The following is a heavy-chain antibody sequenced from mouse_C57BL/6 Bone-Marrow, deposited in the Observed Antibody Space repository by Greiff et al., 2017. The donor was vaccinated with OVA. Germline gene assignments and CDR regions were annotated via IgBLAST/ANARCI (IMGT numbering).Heavy chain of an antibody. V-gene: IGHV1-81*01. CDR3: ARGLWDAY. J-gene: IGHJ3*01. D-gene: IGHD1-1*02. CDR2: IYPRRGNT. CDR1: GYTFTSYG. Sequence: QVQLQQSGAELARPGASVKLSCKASGYTFTSYGISWVKQRTGQGLEWIGEIYPRRGNTYYNEKFKGKATLTADKSSSTAYMKLRSLTSEDSAVYVCARGLWDAYWGQGTLVTVSA.